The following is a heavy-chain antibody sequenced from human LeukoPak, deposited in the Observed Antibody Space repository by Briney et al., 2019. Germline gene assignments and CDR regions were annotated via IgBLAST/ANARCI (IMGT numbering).Heavy chain of an antibody. J-gene: IGHJ5*02. Sequence: KTGGSLRLSCAASGFTFSSYSMNWVRQAPGKGLEWVSSISSSSSYIYYADSVKGRFTISRDNAKNPLYLQMNSLRAEDTAVYYCARDVYYYDSSGFDPWGQGTLVTVSS. V-gene: IGHV3-21*01. CDR3: ARDVYYYDSSGFDP. D-gene: IGHD3-22*01. CDR2: ISSSSSYI. CDR1: GFTFSSYS.